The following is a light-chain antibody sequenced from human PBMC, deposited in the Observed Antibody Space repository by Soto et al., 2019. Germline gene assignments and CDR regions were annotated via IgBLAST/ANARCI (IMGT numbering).Light chain of an antibody. Sequence: TVLTQSPGTLSLSPGERATLSCRASQNVSSNLLVWYQQHPGQAPRLLIYDASNRATGIPARFSGSGSGTDFALTISSLEPEDFAVYYCQQYKNWPPWTFGQGTKVDIK. V-gene: IGKV3-11*01. CDR1: QNVSSN. CDR2: DAS. CDR3: QQYKNWPPWT. J-gene: IGKJ1*01.